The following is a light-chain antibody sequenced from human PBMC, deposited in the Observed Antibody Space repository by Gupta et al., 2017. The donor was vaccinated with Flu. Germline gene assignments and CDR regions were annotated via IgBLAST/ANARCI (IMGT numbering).Light chain of an antibody. CDR2: KAS. Sequence: SPSTLSASIGDRVTITCRASQSISSWLAWYQQKPGKAPKLLIYKASTLESGVPSRFSGSGSGTEFTLTISSLQPDDFATYYCQQYNTYSRAFCQGTKVEIK. CDR1: QSISSW. CDR3: QQYNTYSRA. V-gene: IGKV1-5*03. J-gene: IGKJ1*01.